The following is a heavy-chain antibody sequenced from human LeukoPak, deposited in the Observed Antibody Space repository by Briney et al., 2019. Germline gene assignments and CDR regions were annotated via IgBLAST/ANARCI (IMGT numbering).Heavy chain of an antibody. J-gene: IGHJ5*02. D-gene: IGHD1-1*01. CDR2: IYYSGST. CDR1: GGSISSGGYY. Sequence: SQTLSLTCTVSGGSISSGGYYWSWIRQHPGKGLEWIGYIYYSGSTYYNPSLKSRVTISADTSKNQFSLKLSSVTAADTAVYYCARTSAGPPHPADLIGTVLWFDPWGQGTLVTVSS. V-gene: IGHV4-31*03. CDR3: ARTSAGPPHPADLIGTVLWFDP.